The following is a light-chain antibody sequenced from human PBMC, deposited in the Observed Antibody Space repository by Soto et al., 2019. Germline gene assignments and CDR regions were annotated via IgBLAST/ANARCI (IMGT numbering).Light chain of an antibody. V-gene: IGLV2-14*02. Sequence: QSALTQPASVSGSPGQSITISCTGTSSDVGSYNLVSWYQQHPGKAPKLMIYEGSKRPSGVSNRFSGSKSGNTASLTISGLQAEDEAFYYCSSYTGSSAYVIFGGGTKLTVL. CDR2: EGS. J-gene: IGLJ2*01. CDR1: SSDVGSYNL. CDR3: SSYTGSSAYVI.